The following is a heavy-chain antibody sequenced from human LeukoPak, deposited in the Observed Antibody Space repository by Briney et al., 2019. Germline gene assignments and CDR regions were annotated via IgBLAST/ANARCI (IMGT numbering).Heavy chain of an antibody. Sequence: GGSLRLSCAASGFTFSDYYMTWIRQAPGQGLEWVSYISGTDNTTYYADSVKGRFTISRDNAKNSLFLQMNSLRAEDTAVYYCARDGLRLGELSFDYWGQGTLVTVSS. CDR2: ISGTDNTT. V-gene: IGHV3-11*01. CDR3: ARDGLRLGELSFDY. J-gene: IGHJ4*02. CDR1: GFTFSDYY. D-gene: IGHD3-16*02.